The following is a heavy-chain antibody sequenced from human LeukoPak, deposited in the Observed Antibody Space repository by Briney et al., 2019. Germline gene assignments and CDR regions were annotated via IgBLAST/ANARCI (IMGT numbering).Heavy chain of an antibody. J-gene: IGHJ4*02. D-gene: IGHD4-17*01. CDR3: ASGYGDMYYFDY. Sequence: ASVKVSCKASGYTFTGYYMHWARQAPGQGLEWMGWINPNSGGTNYAQKFQGWVTMTRDTSISTAYMELSRLRSDDTAVYYCASGYGDMYYFDYWGQGTLVTVSS. V-gene: IGHV1-2*04. CDR2: INPNSGGT. CDR1: GYTFTGYY.